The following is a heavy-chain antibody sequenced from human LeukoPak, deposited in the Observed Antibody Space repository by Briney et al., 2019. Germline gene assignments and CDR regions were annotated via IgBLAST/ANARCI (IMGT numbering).Heavy chain of an antibody. CDR2: INHSGST. CDR3: ARDFNYGAFDY. V-gene: IGHV4-34*01. J-gene: IGHJ4*02. CDR1: GGSFSGYY. Sequence: SETLSLTCAVYGGSFSGYYWSWIRQPPGKGLEWIGEINHSGSTYYNPSLKSRVTMSVETSKNQFSLKLSSVTAADTAVYYCARDFNYGAFDYWGQGTLVTVSS. D-gene: IGHD4-11*01.